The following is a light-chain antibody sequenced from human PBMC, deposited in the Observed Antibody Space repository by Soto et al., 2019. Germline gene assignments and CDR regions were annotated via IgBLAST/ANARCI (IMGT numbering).Light chain of an antibody. CDR1: SSDVGGYNY. Sequence: QSVLTQPASVSGSPGQSITISCTGTSSDVGGYNYVSWYQQHPGKAPKLIIYEVAHRPSGVSDRFSGSKSGNTASLTISGLQADDEADYYCSSYAGRTLYVFGTGTKLTVL. CDR2: EVA. CDR3: SSYAGRTLYV. J-gene: IGLJ1*01. V-gene: IGLV2-14*01.